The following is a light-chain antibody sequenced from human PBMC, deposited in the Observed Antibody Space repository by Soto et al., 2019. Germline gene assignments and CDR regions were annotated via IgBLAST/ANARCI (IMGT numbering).Light chain of an antibody. CDR3: QHYNSYSEA. CDR2: QAS. V-gene: IGKV1-5*03. Sequence: DIQMTQSPSTLSGSVGDRVTITCRASQTISSWLAWYQQKPRKAPKLLIYQASTLKSGVPSRFSGSGSGTEFTLTISSLQPDDFATYYCQHYNSYSEAFGQGTKVEL. J-gene: IGKJ1*01. CDR1: QTISSW.